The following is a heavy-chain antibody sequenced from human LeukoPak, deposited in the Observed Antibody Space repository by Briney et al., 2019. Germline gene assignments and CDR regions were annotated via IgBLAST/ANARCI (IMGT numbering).Heavy chain of an antibody. J-gene: IGHJ6*03. CDR2: ISSSGSTI. Sequence: GGSLRLSCAASGFTFSDYYMSWIRQAPGKGLEWVSYISSSGSTIYYADSVKGRFTISRDNAKNSLYLQMNSLRAEDTAVYYCARETYYYDSSGYYYYYYMDVWGNGTTVTVSS. CDR3: ARETYYYDSSGYYYYYYMDV. V-gene: IGHV3-11*04. D-gene: IGHD3-22*01. CDR1: GFTFSDYY.